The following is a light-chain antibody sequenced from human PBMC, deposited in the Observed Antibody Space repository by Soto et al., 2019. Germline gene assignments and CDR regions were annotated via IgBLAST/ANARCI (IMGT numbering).Light chain of an antibody. CDR1: ESVTSS. CDR2: AAS. Sequence: EIVMTQSPATLSVSPGDRATLSCRASESVTSSLAWYQQKPGQPPRLLIYAASTRATDVPARFSGGGSETEFTLTISSLQSEDVAVYYCQQYYSTPPTFGQGTKLEIK. J-gene: IGKJ2*01. CDR3: QQYYSTPPT. V-gene: IGKV3-15*01.